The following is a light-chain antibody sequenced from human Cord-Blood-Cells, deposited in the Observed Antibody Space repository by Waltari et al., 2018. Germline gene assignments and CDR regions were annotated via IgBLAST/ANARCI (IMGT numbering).Light chain of an antibody. V-gene: IGLV2-14*01. CDR3: SSYTSSSTLGV. CDR2: DVS. J-gene: IGLJ2*01. CDR1: SSDVGGYNY. Sequence: QSALTQPASVSGSPGQSITISCTGTSSDVGGYNYVSWYQQHPGKAPNLIIYDVSNRPSGVSNRFSGSKSGNTASLTISGLQAEDEADYYCSSYTSSSTLGVFGGGTKLTVL.